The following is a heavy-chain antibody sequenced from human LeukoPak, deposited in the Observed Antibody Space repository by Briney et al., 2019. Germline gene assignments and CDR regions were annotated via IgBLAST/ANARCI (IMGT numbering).Heavy chain of an antibody. CDR2: IDYDSSHI. J-gene: IGHJ4*02. CDR3: ARDPLRYLRVGHYDY. Sequence: GGSLRLSCAASGFTFSNSAMNWVRQVPGKGLEWVSSIDYDSSHIYYAASVRGRFTISRDNARNSVYLQMNSLRVEDAAVYYCARDPLRYLRVGHYDYWGQGTLVAVSS. CDR1: GFTFSNSA. D-gene: IGHD3-9*01. V-gene: IGHV3-21*01.